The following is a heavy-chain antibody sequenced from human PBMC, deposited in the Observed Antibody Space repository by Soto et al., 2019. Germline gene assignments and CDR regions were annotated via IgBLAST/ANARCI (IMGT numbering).Heavy chain of an antibody. J-gene: IGHJ4*02. D-gene: IGHD3-10*01. CDR2: IYDSGST. CDR3: ARAQYGSGSYYTAY. Sequence: QVQLQESGPGLVKPSQTLSLTCTVSGGSISSGGYYWNWIRQHPGKGLEWIGYIYDSGSTYYNPSLTGRVTISVDTSKDQFSLKRSSVTAADTAVYYCARAQYGSGSYYTAYWGQGTLVTVSS. CDR1: GGSISSGGYY. V-gene: IGHV4-31*03.